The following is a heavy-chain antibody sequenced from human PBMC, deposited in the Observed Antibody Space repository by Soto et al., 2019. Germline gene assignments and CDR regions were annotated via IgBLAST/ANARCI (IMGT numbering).Heavy chain of an antibody. CDR1: GFTFSSYA. V-gene: IGHV3-23*01. CDR3: AKYQPMTQPRPYFDY. Sequence: EVQLLESGGDLIQPGGSLRLSCAASGFTFSSYAMSWVRQAPGKWLGWVSAISSSGGSTFYADSVKGRFTISRDNSRNTLYLQMNSLRAEDTAIYYCAKYQPMTQPRPYFDYWGQGTLVTVSS. D-gene: IGHD3-22*01. J-gene: IGHJ4*02. CDR2: ISSSGGST.